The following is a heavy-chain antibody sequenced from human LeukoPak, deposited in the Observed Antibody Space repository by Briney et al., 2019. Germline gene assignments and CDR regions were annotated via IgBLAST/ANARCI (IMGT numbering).Heavy chain of an antibody. CDR3: ARWIAVAAFFDY. Sequence: SETLSPTCTVSGGSISSYYWSWIRQPPGKGLEWIGYIYYSGSTNYNPSLKSRVTISVDTSKNQFSLKLSSVTAADTAVYYCARWIAVAAFFDYWGQGTLVTVSS. J-gene: IGHJ4*02. CDR1: GGSISSYY. V-gene: IGHV4-59*08. CDR2: IYYSGST. D-gene: IGHD6-19*01.